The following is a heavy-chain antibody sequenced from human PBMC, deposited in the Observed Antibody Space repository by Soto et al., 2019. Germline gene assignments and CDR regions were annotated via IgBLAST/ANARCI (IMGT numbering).Heavy chain of an antibody. D-gene: IGHD4-17*01. CDR1: GFTFSNAW. V-gene: IGHV3-15*01. Sequence: KPGGSLRLSCAASGFTFSNAWMSWVRQAPGKGLEWVGRIKSKTDGGTTDYAAPVKGRFTISRDDSKNTLYLQMNSLKTEDTAVYYCTTLFLARAYGDSSPGDYILDVWGQGTTVTVSS. CDR2: IKSKTDGGTT. J-gene: IGHJ6*02. CDR3: TTLFLARAYGDSSPGDYILDV.